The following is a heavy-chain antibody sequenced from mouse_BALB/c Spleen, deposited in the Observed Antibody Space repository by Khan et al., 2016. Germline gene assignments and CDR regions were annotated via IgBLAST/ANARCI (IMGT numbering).Heavy chain of an antibody. CDR2: IYYSGST. D-gene: IGHD3-1*01. Sequence: EVQLQESGPDLVKPSQSLSLTCTVTGYSITSHYSWHWIRHFPGNKLEWMGYIYYSGSTNYNPSLKSRISITRDTSKNQFFLQLNSVTTEDTATYYCARSSSGYWYDFDYWGQGTTLTVSS. J-gene: IGHJ2*01. CDR3: ARSSSGYWYDFDY. CDR1: GYSITSHYS. V-gene: IGHV3-1*02.